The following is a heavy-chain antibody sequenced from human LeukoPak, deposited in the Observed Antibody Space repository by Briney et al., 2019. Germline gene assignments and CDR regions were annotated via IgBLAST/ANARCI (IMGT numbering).Heavy chain of an antibody. CDR1: GFAVSSKY. V-gene: IGHV3-66*01. CDR2: IYTGGST. Sequence: GGSLRLSCVASGFAVSSKYMSWIRQAPGKGLEWVSVIYTGGSTHYPDSVMGRFTISRDDSKNTVSLQMNSLRAEDTAVYYCARNLGTLATGGVALDIWGQGTMVTVSS. CDR3: ARNLGTLATGGVALDI. J-gene: IGHJ3*02. D-gene: IGHD1-14*01.